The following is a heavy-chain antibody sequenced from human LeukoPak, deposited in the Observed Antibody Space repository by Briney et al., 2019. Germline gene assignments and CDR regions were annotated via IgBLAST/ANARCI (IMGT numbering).Heavy chain of an antibody. D-gene: IGHD6-13*01. CDR1: GDSISSSSYY. V-gene: IGHV4-39*01. Sequence: SETLSLTCAVSGDSISSSSYYWGWIRQPPGKGLEWIGSIYYTGSTHYNPSLKNRVTISVDTSKNQFSLKLSSVTAADTAVYYCARPARSSSFDAFDIWGQGPMVTVSS. CDR3: ARPARSSSFDAFDI. J-gene: IGHJ3*02. CDR2: IYYTGST.